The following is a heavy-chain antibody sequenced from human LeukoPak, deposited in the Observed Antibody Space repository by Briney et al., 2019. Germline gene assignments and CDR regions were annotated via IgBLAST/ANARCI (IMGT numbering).Heavy chain of an antibody. CDR1: GFTFSSYW. CDR2: IKQDGSEK. V-gene: IGHV3-7*03. Sequence: GGSLRLSCAASGFTFSSYWMSWVRQAPGKGLEWVANIKQDGSEKYYVDSVKGRFTISRDNSKNTVYLQMNSLRAEDTAIYYCAKDGHCPGALCPTQIAVAGYNDNWGQGTLVTVSS. D-gene: IGHD6-19*01. J-gene: IGHJ4*02. CDR3: AKDGHCPGALCPTQIAVAGYNDN.